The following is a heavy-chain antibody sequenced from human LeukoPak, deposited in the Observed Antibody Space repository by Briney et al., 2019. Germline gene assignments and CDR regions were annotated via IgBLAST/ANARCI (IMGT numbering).Heavy chain of an antibody. CDR2: IKQDGSEK. Sequence: PGGSLRLPCAASGFIFSSSWMSWVRQAPGKGLEWVANIKQDGSEKYYVDSVKGRFTISRDNAKNSLFLQMNSLRAEDTAVYYCARGTATLGYWGQGTLVTVSS. V-gene: IGHV3-7*05. D-gene: IGHD3-3*01. J-gene: IGHJ4*02. CDR3: ARGTATLGY. CDR1: GFIFSSSW.